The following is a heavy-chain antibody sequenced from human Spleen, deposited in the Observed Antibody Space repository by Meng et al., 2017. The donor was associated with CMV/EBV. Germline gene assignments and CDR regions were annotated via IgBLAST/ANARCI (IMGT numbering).Heavy chain of an antibody. V-gene: IGHV3-30-3*01. CDR1: GFTFSSYA. CDR2: ISYDGSNK. J-gene: IGHJ6*02. CDR3: ARDPEGYCSSTSCYFYPNYYYGMDV. Sequence: GGSLRLSCAASGFTFSSYAMHWVRQAPGKGLEWVAVISYDGSNKYYADPVKGRFTISRDNSKNTLYLQMNSLRAEDTAVYYCARDPEGYCSSTSCYFYPNYYYGMDVWGQGTTVTVSS. D-gene: IGHD2-2*01.